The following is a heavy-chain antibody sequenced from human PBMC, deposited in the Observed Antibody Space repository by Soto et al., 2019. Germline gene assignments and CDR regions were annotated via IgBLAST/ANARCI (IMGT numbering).Heavy chain of an antibody. CDR3: ARGIFGSGTANDY. CDR2: INDDGSAT. V-gene: IGHV3-74*01. D-gene: IGHD3-10*01. J-gene: IGHJ4*02. Sequence: PGGSLRLSCAASGFTFSGSWMHWVRQAPGKGLVWVSRINDDGSATSYADFVKDRFTISRDNAKDTLFLQMNGLRAEDTAVYYCARGIFGSGTANDYWGQGTLVTVSS. CDR1: GFTFSGSW.